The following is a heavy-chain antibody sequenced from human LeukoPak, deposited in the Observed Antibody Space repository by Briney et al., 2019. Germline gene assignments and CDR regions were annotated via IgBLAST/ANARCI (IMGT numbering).Heavy chain of an antibody. D-gene: IGHD3-16*02. J-gene: IGHJ4*02. V-gene: IGHV3-23*01. CDR1: GFTFSSYA. CDR2: ISGSGGST. Sequence: GGSLRLSCAASGFTFSSYAMSWVRQAPGKGLEWVSAISGSGGSTYYADSVKGRFTISRDNSKNTLYLQMNSLRAEDTAVYYCAPTAPYYDYVWGSYRFDYWGQGTLDTVSS. CDR3: APTAPYYDYVWGSYRFDY.